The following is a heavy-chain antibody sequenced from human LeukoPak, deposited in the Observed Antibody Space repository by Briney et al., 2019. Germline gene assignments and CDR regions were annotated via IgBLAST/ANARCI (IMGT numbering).Heavy chain of an antibody. CDR1: GFTFSSYA. CDR2: ISGGGGTT. CDR3: AKGTGDMGYYFDR. Sequence: GGSLRLSCAASGFTFSSYAMSWVRQAPGKGLEWVSTISGGGGTTYYADSVTGRFTISRDNSKNTLYLQMGGLRAEDTAVYYCAKGTGDMGYYFDRWGQGTLVTVSS. D-gene: IGHD7-27*01. V-gene: IGHV3-23*01. J-gene: IGHJ4*02.